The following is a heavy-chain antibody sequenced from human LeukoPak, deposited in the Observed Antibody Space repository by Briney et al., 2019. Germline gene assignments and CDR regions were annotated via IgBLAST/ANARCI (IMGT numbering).Heavy chain of an antibody. D-gene: IGHD2/OR15-2a*01. V-gene: IGHV3-33*03. CDR2: IWYDGSNK. Sequence: GRSLRLSCAASGFTFSSYGMHWVRQAPGKGLEWVAVIWYDGSNKYYADSVKGRFTISKDNAKNTVYLQMNSLSAEDTAVYYCVSFYETYWGRGTLVTVSS. CDR3: VSFYETY. CDR1: GFTFSSYG. J-gene: IGHJ4*02.